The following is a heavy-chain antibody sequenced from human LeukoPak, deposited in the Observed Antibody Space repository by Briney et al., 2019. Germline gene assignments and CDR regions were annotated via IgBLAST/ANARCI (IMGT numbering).Heavy chain of an antibody. CDR3: ARVAQYYYDSSGYYCPDY. CDR2: ISSSSTYK. J-gene: IGHJ4*02. D-gene: IGHD3-22*01. CDR1: GFIFSAYT. V-gene: IGHV3-21*01. Sequence: GGSLRLSCAASGFIFSAYTMNRVRQAPGKGLEWVSSISSSSTYKYYADSVKGRFTISRDNAQNSVYLQMNSLRAEDTAVYYCARVAQYYYDSSGYYCPDYWGQGTLVTVSS.